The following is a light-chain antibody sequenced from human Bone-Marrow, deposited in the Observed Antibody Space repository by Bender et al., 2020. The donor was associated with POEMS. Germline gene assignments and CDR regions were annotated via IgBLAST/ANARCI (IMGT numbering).Light chain of an antibody. CDR3: QSWGSNTAV. J-gene: IGLJ2*01. Sequence: SYELTQPPSVSVAPGKTARISCGGNNIGGKPVHWYQQKPGQAPVVVIYQDTKRPSGIPERFSGSTSGNTASLTISGTQTMDEADYYCQSWGSNTAVFGGGTKLTVL. V-gene: IGLV3-9*01. CDR2: QDT. CDR1: NIGGKP.